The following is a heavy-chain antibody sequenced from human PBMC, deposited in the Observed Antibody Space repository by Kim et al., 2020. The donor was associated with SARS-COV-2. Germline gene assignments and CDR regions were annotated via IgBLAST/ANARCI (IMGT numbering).Heavy chain of an antibody. J-gene: IGHJ4*02. Sequence: ASVKVSCKASGYTFTGYYMHWVRQAPGQGLEWMGWINPNSGGTNYEQKFQGWVTMTRDTSISTAYMELSRLRSDDTAVYYCARDGDGGYSDYWGQGTLVTLSS. CDR2: INPNSGGT. V-gene: IGHV1-2*04. D-gene: IGHD5-12*01. CDR1: GYTFTGYY. CDR3: ARDGDGGYSDY.